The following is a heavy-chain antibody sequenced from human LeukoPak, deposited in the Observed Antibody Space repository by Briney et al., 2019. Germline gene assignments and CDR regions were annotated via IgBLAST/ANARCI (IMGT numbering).Heavy chain of an antibody. CDR1: GGSISSGDYY. J-gene: IGHJ3*02. CDR3: ARERCSSTSCYISDGAFDI. Sequence: SETLSLTCTVSGGSISSGDYYWSWIRQPPGKGLEWIGYIYYSGSTYYNPSLKSRVTISVDTSKNQFSLKLSSVTAADTAVYYCARERCSSTSCYISDGAFDIWGQGTMVTVSS. V-gene: IGHV4-30-4*08. CDR2: IYYSGST. D-gene: IGHD2-2*02.